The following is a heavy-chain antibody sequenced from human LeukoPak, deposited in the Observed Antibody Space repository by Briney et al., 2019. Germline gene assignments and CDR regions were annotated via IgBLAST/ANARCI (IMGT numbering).Heavy chain of an antibody. V-gene: IGHV4-39*07. Sequence: SETLSLTCTVSGGSISSSTYYWSWIRQPPGKGLEWIGEINHSGSTNYNPSLKSRVTISVDTSKNQFSLKLSSVTAADTAVYYCARDEIQLWPKENNWFDPWGQGTLVTVSS. CDR2: INHSGST. D-gene: IGHD5-18*01. CDR3: ARDEIQLWPKENNWFDP. CDR1: GGSISSSTYY. J-gene: IGHJ5*02.